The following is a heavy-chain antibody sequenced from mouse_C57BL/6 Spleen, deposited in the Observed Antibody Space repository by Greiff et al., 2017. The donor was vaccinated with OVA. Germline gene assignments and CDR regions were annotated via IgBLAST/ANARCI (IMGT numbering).Heavy chain of an antibody. CDR2: IHPNSGST. Sequence: QVQLQQPGAELVKPGASVKLSCKASGYTFTSYWMHWVKQRPGQGLEWIGMIHPNSGSTNYNEKFKSKATLTVDKSSSTAYMQLSSLTSEDSAVYYCARGTTEVARAMDYWGQGTSVTVSS. CDR3: ARGTTEVARAMDY. CDR1: GYTFTSYW. V-gene: IGHV1-64*01. J-gene: IGHJ4*01. D-gene: IGHD1-1*01.